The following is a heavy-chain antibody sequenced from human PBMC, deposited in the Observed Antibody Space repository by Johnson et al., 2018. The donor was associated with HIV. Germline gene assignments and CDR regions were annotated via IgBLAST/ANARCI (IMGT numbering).Heavy chain of an antibody. Sequence: VQLVESGGGVVRPGGSLRLSCAASGFNFDDYAMSWVRQVPGKGLEGVSGINWNGGSIGYADSVKGRFTISRDNAKKSLYLQMNSLRAEDMAVYYCARESTATRGDAFDIWGQGTMVTVSS. V-gene: IGHV3-20*04. J-gene: IGHJ3*02. CDR3: ARESTATRGDAFDI. CDR1: GFNFDDYA. D-gene: IGHD4-17*01. CDR2: INWNGGSI.